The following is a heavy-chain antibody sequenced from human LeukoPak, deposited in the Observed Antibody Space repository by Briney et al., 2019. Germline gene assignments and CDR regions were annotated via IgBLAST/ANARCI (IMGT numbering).Heavy chain of an antibody. Sequence: PSETLSLACAVSGGSVSSSKYLWGWIRQPPGKELEWIGSISYSGNTDYNPSLKSRVTLSVDTSKNQFSLKLTSVTAADSAVYYCAGLGVMVLVYQSESWGQGTPVTVSS. CDR3: AGLGVMVLVYQSES. CDR1: GGSVSSSKYL. CDR2: ISYSGNT. J-gene: IGHJ1*01. V-gene: IGHV4-39*07. D-gene: IGHD2-8*01.